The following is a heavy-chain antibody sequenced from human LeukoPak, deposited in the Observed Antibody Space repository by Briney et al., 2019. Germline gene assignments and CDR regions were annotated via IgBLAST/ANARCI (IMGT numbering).Heavy chain of an antibody. D-gene: IGHD3-22*01. J-gene: IGHJ4*02. CDR3: AKLTGYDSSGEDY. Sequence: GGSLRLSCAASGFTFDDYAMHWVRQAPGKGLEWVSGIGWNSGSIGYADSVKGRFTISGDNAKNSLYLQMNSLRAEDTALYYCAKLTGYDSSGEDYWGQGTLVTVSS. V-gene: IGHV3-9*01. CDR1: GFTFDDYA. CDR2: IGWNSGSI.